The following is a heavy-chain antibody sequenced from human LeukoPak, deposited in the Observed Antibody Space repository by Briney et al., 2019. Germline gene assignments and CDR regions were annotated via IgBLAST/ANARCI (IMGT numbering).Heavy chain of an antibody. CDR2: IYSGGST. D-gene: IGHD4-17*01. Sequence: GGSLRLSCVASGLTVNRRYMSWVRQAPGKGLEWVPVIYSGGSTYYADSVKGRFTISRDNSKNTLYLQMNSLRAEDTAVYYCASLPTVTTGGYYFDYWGQGTLVTVSS. CDR3: ASLPTVTTGGYYFDY. V-gene: IGHV3-66*01. J-gene: IGHJ4*02. CDR1: GLTVNRRY.